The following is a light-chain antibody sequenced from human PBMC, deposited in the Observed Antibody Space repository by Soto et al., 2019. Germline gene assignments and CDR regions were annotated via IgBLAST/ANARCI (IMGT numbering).Light chain of an antibody. V-gene: IGKV3-11*01. CDR3: QQRGNWIT. CDR2: AAS. Sequence: EIVLTQSPATLSLSPGERATLSCRASQSVSSYLAWYQQKPGQAPRLLIYAASNRATGIPARFSASGSGTDFTLPISSLEPEDSAVYYCQQRGNWITFGPGTRLEIK. J-gene: IGKJ5*01. CDR1: QSVSSY.